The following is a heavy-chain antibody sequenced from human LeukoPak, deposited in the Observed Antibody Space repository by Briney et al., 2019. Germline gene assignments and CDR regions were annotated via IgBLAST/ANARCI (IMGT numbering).Heavy chain of an antibody. Sequence: GASVKVSCKASGYTFTGYYMHWVRQAPGQGLEWMGWINPNSGGTNYAQKFQGRVTMTRGTSINTAYMDLSRLRSDDTAVYYCARGDLLHGGNWAAFEFWGQGTLVTVSS. V-gene: IGHV1-2*02. J-gene: IGHJ4*02. CDR1: GYTFTGYY. D-gene: IGHD4-23*01. CDR2: INPNSGGT. CDR3: ARGDLLHGGNWAAFEF.